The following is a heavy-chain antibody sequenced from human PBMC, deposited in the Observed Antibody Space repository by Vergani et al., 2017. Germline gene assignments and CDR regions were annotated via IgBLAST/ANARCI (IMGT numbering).Heavy chain of an antibody. V-gene: IGHV3-33*01. CDR2: IWHDGSYK. J-gene: IGHJ5*02. Sequence: QVQLVESGGGVVQPGRSLRLSCAASGITFRSDGMHWVRQAPGKGLEWVALIWHDGSYKYYADSVKGRFTISRDNSKNTLYLQMNSLRAEDTAGYYCARDRNFTVSEWFNPWGQGTLVIVSS. CDR1: GITFRSDG. D-gene: IGHD1-14*01. CDR3: ARDRNFTVSEWFNP.